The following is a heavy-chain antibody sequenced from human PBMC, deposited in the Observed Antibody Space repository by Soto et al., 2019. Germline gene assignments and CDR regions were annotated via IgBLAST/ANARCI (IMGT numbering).Heavy chain of an antibody. CDR2: ISTRSNSI. D-gene: IGHD2-15*01. CDR3: ARAKSVGAYSPFYS. J-gene: IGHJ4*02. Sequence: EVQLVESGGGLVQPGGSLRLSCVASGFTFSSYSFNWVRQAPGKGLEWISYISTRSNSIYYADSVKGRFTVSRYNAKNSLFLQMNNLRDEDTAVYFCARAKSVGAYSPFYSLGQGTLVTVSS. CDR1: GFTFSSYS. V-gene: IGHV3-48*02.